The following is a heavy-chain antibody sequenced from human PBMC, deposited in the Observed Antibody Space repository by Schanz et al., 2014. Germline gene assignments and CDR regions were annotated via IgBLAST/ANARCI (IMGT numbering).Heavy chain of an antibody. CDR3: ARAPVTVGPYHYYMDV. CDR1: GHTVSALA. V-gene: IGHV1-24*01. J-gene: IGHJ6*03. D-gene: IGHD4-17*01. CDR2: FDVEDGET. Sequence: QVQLLQSGSEVKKPGASVKVSCEISGHTVSALAMHWVRQAPGKGLEWLGGFDVEDGETIYAQKFQGRVTMTRHTSISTAYMELSSLRSEDTAVYYCARAPVTVGPYHYYMDVWGKGTTVTVSS.